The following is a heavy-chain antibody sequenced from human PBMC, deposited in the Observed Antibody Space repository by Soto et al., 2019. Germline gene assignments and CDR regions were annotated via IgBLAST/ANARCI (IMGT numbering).Heavy chain of an antibody. CDR3: AKGSASTRPYYFDY. CDR2: MTVSSGDT. D-gene: IGHD6-6*01. Sequence: GGSRRLSCEASGFSFSSYVMSWVRQSPGKGLEWVSAMTVSSGDTYYADSVKGRFTISRDNSKNTLYLQMNSLRAEDTALYYCAKGSASTRPYYFDYWGQGTLVTVSS. J-gene: IGHJ4*02. V-gene: IGHV3-23*01. CDR1: GFSFSSYV.